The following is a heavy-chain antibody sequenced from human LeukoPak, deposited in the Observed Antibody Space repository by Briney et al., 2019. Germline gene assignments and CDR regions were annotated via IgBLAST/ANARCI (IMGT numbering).Heavy chain of an antibody. CDR3: ARGYCSSTSCYRPPYYYYMDV. J-gene: IGHJ6*03. CDR1: GYSFTSYW. D-gene: IGHD2-2*01. V-gene: IGHV5-51*01. Sequence: GESLKISCKGSGYSFTSYWIGWVRQMPGKGLEWMGIIYPGDSDARYSPSFQGQVTISADKSISTAYLQWSSLKASDTAMYYCARGYCSSTSCYRPPYYYYMDVWGKGTTVTVSS. CDR2: IYPGDSDA.